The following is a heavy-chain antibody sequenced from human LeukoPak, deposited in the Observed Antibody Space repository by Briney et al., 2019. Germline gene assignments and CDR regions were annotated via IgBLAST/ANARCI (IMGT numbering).Heavy chain of an antibody. CDR3: ARKGKLAYYGMDV. Sequence: GGSLRLSCAGSGFTFSDYYMNWIRQAPGKGLEWVSYISSSGSTIYYVDSVKGRFTSSRDNTKNSLFLQMNTLRAEDTAVYYCARKGKLAYYGMDVWGHGTTVTVSS. CDR1: GFTFSDYY. CDR2: ISSSGSTI. D-gene: IGHD4-23*01. J-gene: IGHJ6*02. V-gene: IGHV3-11*01.